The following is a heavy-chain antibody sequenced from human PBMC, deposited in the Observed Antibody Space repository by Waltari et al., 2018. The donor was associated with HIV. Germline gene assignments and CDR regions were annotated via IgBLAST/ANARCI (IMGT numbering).Heavy chain of an antibody. J-gene: IGHJ4*02. CDR1: GGSISSYY. CDR3: ASFHVLAYCGGDCYSYYFDY. D-gene: IGHD2-21*02. Sequence: QVQLQESGPGLVKPSETLSLTCTVSGGSISSYYWSWIRQPPGKGLEWIGYIYYSGSTTYNPSPKSRFTISVDTPKNQFSLKLCSVTAADTAVYYCASFHVLAYCGGDCYSYYFDYWGQGTLVTVSS. V-gene: IGHV4-59*01. CDR2: IYYSGST.